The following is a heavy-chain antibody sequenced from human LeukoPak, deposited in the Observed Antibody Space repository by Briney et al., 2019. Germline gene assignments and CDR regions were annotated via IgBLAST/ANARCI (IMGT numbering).Heavy chain of an antibody. D-gene: IGHD3-22*01. CDR1: GFTFSSYA. V-gene: IGHV3-23*01. J-gene: IGHJ4*02. CDR2: ISGSGGST. Sequence: PGGSLRLSCAASGFTFSSYATSWVRQAPGKGLEWVSAISGSGGSTYYADSVKGRFTISRDNSKNTLYLQMNSLRAEDTAVYYCAKGYYYDSSGYSLYYFDYWGQGTLVTVSS. CDR3: AKGYYYDSSGYSLYYFDY.